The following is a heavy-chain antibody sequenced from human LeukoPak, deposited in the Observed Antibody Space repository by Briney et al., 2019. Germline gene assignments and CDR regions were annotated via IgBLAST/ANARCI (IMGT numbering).Heavy chain of an antibody. J-gene: IGHJ4*02. CDR2: INPSGGST. Sequence: GASVKVSCKASGYTFTGYYMHWVRQAPGQGLEWMGIINPSGGSTSYAQKFQGRVTMTRDTSTSTVYMELSSLRSEDTAVYYCASFNCGGDCYLDYWGQGTLVTVSS. CDR1: GYTFTGYY. CDR3: ASFNCGGDCYLDY. V-gene: IGHV1-46*01. D-gene: IGHD2-21*02.